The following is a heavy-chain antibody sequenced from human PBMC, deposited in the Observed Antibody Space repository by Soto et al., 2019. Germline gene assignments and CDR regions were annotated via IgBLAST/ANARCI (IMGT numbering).Heavy chain of an antibody. CDR1: GYTFINYH. V-gene: IGHV1-18*01. D-gene: IGHD5-12*01. Sequence: QVQLVQSGGEVKKPGASVTVSFKASGYTFINYHITWVRQAPGQGLEWMAWINTYNGMTDYAQKFQGRVTMTRDTPTSTAYMELRNLGSDDTAVYFCAKSPRGEMATDWGQGTLVTVSS. J-gene: IGHJ4*02. CDR3: AKSPRGEMATD. CDR2: INTYNGMT.